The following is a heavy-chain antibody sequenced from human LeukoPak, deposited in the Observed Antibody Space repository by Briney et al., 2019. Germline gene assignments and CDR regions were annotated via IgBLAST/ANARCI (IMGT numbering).Heavy chain of an antibody. CDR2: ISYDGSNK. CDR3: ARGLMTPNTYCDL. CDR1: GFTFSHFA. D-gene: IGHD2-8*01. Sequence: WGSLRLSCAASGFTFSHFAMHWVRQAPGKGLEWVAVISYDGSNKYYADSVKGRFTISRDNSKNALYLQMNSLRDEDTAVYYCARGLMTPNTYCDLWGQGTLVTVSS. J-gene: IGHJ4*02. V-gene: IGHV3-30*04.